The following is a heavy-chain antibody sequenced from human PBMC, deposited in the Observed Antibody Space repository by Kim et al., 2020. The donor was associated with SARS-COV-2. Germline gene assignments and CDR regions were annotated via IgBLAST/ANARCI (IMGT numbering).Heavy chain of an antibody. V-gene: IGHV3-48*02. CDR3: AREAQLLLWFGEWGAWFDP. CDR2: ISSSSSTI. CDR1: GFTFSSYS. Sequence: GGSLRLSCAASGFTFSSYSMNWVRQAPGKGLEWVSYISSSSSTIYYADSVKGRFTISRDNAKNSLYLQMNSLRDEDTAVYYCAREAQLLLWFGEWGAWFDPWGQGTLVTVSS. D-gene: IGHD3-10*01. J-gene: IGHJ5*02.